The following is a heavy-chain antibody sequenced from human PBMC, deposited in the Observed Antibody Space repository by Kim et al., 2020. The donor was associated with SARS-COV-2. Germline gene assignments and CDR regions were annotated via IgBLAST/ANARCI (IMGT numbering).Heavy chain of an antibody. D-gene: IGHD3-22*01. CDR3: VKGLRTLLYDSLDV. J-gene: IGHJ3*01. V-gene: IGHV3-9*01. CDR1: GFNFGDHA. Sequence: GGSLRLSCAASGFNFGDHAMHWVRQAPGKGLEWVSGISWTGANICHADSVKGRFTISRDNSKNSLYLQMKDLRPDDTALYYCVKGLRTLLYDSLDVWGRGTMVTVTA. CDR2: ISWTGANI.